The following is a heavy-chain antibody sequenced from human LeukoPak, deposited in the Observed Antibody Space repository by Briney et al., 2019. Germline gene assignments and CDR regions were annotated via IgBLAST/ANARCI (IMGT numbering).Heavy chain of an antibody. D-gene: IGHD3-10*01. V-gene: IGHV5-51*01. Sequence: GESLKISCKGSGYSFPSYWIAWVRQMPGKGLEWMGIIHPGDSDIRYSPPFQGQVAISADKSINTAYLQWSSLKASDTAVYYCARQDGGAQFYFDYWGQGNLVTVSS. J-gene: IGHJ4*02. CDR1: GYSFPSYW. CDR3: ARQDGGAQFYFDY. CDR2: IHPGDSDI.